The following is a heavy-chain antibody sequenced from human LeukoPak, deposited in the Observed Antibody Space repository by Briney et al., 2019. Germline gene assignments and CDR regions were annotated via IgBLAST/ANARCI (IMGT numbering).Heavy chain of an antibody. J-gene: IGHJ3*02. D-gene: IGHD6-6*01. CDR3: ARELGVSRAFDI. CDR2: ISYDGSNK. Sequence: GRSLRLSCAASGFTFSSYAMHWVRQAPGKGLEWVAVISYDGSNKYYADSVKGRFTISRDNGKNSLYLQMNSLTAEDTAVYYCARELGVSRAFDIWGQGTMVTVSS. CDR1: GFTFSSYA. V-gene: IGHV3-30-3*01.